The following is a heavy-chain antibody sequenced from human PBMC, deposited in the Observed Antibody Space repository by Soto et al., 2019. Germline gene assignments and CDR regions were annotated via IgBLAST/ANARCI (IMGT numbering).Heavy chain of an antibody. CDR2: INPNGGNT. CDR1: GYTFTNFY. D-gene: IGHD2-15*01. V-gene: IGHV1-18*04. J-gene: IGHJ6*02. Sequence: ASVKVSCKTSGYTFTNFYIHWLRQAPGQGLEWMGWINPNGGNTNYAQKLQGRVTMTTDTSTSTAYMELRSLRSDDTAVYYCAREMEVVVVVAASYYYYGMDVWGQGTTVTVSS. CDR3: AREMEVVVVVAASYYYYGMDV.